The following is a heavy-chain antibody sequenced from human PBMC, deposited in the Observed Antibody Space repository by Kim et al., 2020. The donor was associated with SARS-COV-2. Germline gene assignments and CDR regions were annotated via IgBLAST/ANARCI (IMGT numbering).Heavy chain of an antibody. CDR3: AIAAAGSSPYYYYYYGMDV. J-gene: IGHJ6*02. CDR2: ISAYNGNT. Sequence: ASVKVSCKASGYTFTSYGISWVRQAPGQGLEWMGWISAYNGNTNYAQKLQGRVTMTTDTSTSTAYMELRSLRSDDTAVYYCAIAAAGSSPYYYYYYGMDVWGQGTTVTVSS. CDR1: GYTFTSYG. D-gene: IGHD6-13*01. V-gene: IGHV1-18*04.